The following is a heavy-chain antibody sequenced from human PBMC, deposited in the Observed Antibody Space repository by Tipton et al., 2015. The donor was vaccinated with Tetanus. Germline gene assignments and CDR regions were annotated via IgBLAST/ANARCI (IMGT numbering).Heavy chain of an antibody. D-gene: IGHD2-8*01. CDR1: GGTFSSYA. CDR3: GRERNARYYYYGMDV. Sequence: QSGPEVKKPGSSVKVSCKASGGTFSSYAISWVRQAPGQGLEWMGGIIPIFGTANYAQKFQGRVTITADESTSTAYMELSSLRSEDTAVYYCGRERNARYYYYGMDVWGQGTTVTVSS. V-gene: IGHV1-69*01. CDR2: IIPIFGTA. J-gene: IGHJ6*02.